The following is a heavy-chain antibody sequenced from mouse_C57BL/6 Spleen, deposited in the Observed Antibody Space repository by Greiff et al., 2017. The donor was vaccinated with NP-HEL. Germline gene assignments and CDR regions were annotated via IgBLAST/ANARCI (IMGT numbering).Heavy chain of an antibody. J-gene: IGHJ2*01. CDR1: GYTFTSYW. D-gene: IGHD1-1*01. CDR2: IHPNSGST. V-gene: IGHV1-64*01. CDR3: ARQATGYFDY. Sequence: QVHVKQPGAELVKPGASVKLSCKASGYTFTSYWMHWVKQRPGQGLEWIGMIHPNSGSTNYNEKFKSKATLTVDKSSSTAYMQLSSLTSEDSAVYYCARQATGYFDYWGQGTTLTVSS.